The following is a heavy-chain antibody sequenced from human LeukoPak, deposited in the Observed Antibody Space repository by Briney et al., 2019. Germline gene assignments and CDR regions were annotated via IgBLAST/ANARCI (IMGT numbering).Heavy chain of an antibody. CDR2: IKEDGTED. D-gene: IGHD1/OR15-1a*01. V-gene: IGHV3-7*05. CDR1: GFTFRSSW. CDR3: ASCNNDWDFYC. Sequence: QSGGSLSLFCAPSGFTFRSSWMTWVPQARGKGLEGVTHIKEDGTEDYFVVSVTSRFAISKDNAKNSLSLEMNNLRAEESAVYYCASCNNDWDFYCWGPRILVSASS. J-gene: IGHJ4*03.